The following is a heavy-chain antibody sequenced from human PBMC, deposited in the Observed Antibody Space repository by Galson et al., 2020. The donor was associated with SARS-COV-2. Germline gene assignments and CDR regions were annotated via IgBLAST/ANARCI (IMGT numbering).Heavy chain of an antibody. J-gene: IGHJ4*02. Sequence: GESLKISCAASGFTFSDYYMSWIRQAPGKGLEWVSYISSSGSTIYYADSVKGRFTISRDNAKNSLYLQMNSLRAEDTAVYYCARKALSEITIFGVVIYRYFDYWGQGTLVTVSS. D-gene: IGHD3-3*01. CDR1: GFTFSDYY. CDR3: ARKALSEITIFGVVIYRYFDY. V-gene: IGHV3-11*01. CDR2: ISSSGSTI.